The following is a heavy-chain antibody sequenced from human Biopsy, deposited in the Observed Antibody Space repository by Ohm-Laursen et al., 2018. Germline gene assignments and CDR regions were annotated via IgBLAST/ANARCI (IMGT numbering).Heavy chain of an antibody. Sequence: SSVKVPCKASGGTFTNHAVGWVRQAPGQGLEWVGSSIPLFNPANSAAKFQGRVTLTADKSTTTAYMELSSLRSEDTAIYYCARFPLGAYDDSGSYRAVEHWYFDLWGRGTLVTVSS. D-gene: IGHD3-22*01. J-gene: IGHJ2*01. CDR1: GGTFTNHA. V-gene: IGHV1-69*06. CDR2: SIPLFNPA. CDR3: ARFPLGAYDDSGSYRAVEHWYFDL.